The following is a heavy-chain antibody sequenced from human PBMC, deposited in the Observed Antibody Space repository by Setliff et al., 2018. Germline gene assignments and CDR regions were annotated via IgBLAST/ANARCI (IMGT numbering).Heavy chain of an antibody. CDR1: GFTFSTYW. V-gene: IGHV3-7*04. CDR3: ARGGYSYGY. J-gene: IGHJ4*02. D-gene: IGHD5-18*01. CDR2: IKQDGSDK. Sequence: ETLSLSCAASGFTFSTYWMSWVRQAPGKGLEWVANIKQDGSDKYYVDSVKGRFTISRDNAKNSLYLQMNNLRAEDTAVYYCARGGYSYGYWGQGTLVTVSS.